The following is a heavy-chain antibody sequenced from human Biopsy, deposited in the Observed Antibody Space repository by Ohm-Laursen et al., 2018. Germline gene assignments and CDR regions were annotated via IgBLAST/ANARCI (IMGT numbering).Heavy chain of an antibody. D-gene: IGHD2-2*01. Sequence: PSDTLSLTCIVSGGSISGYHWSWIRKSPGKGLEWLAYISYPGGITSNPSLNGRATMSLGTSKNQFSLRLIYVTAADTAVYYCARMPHFDYWGQGILVTVSS. CDR2: ISYPGGI. V-gene: IGHV4-59*07. CDR1: GGSISGYH. J-gene: IGHJ4*02. CDR3: ARMPHFDY.